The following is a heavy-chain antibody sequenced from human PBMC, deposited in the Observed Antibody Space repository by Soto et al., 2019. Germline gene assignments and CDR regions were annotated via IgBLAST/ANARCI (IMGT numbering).Heavy chain of an antibody. Sequence: GWSLRLSCAASGCTFSSYVMHWVRQAPGKGLEWVAVISYDGSNKYYADSVKGRFTISRDNSKNTLYLQMNSLRAEDTAVYYCAKDRIAAHWFDPWGQGTLVTVS. CDR2: ISYDGSNK. D-gene: IGHD6-6*01. CDR1: GCTFSSYV. J-gene: IGHJ5*02. CDR3: AKDRIAAHWFDP. V-gene: IGHV3-30*18.